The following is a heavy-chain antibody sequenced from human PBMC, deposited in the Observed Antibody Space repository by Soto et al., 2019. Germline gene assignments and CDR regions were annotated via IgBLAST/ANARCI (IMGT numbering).Heavy chain of an antibody. CDR2: IWYDGSNK. Sequence: QVQLVESGGGVVQPGRSLRLSCAASGFTFSSYGMHWVRQAPGKGLEWVAVIWYDGSNKYYADSVKGRFTISRDNSKNTLYLQMNSLRAEDTAVYYCARGGWQQLSDGMDVWGQGTTVTVSS. J-gene: IGHJ6*02. V-gene: IGHV3-33*01. CDR1: GFTFSSYG. CDR3: ARGGWQQLSDGMDV. D-gene: IGHD6-13*01.